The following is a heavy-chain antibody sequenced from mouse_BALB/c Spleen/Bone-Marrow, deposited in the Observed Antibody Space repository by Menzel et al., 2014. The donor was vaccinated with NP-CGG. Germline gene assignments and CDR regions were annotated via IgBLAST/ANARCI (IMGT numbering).Heavy chain of an antibody. J-gene: IGHJ4*01. CDR1: GFTFSDYY. D-gene: IGHD1-1*01. CDR2: ISNGGGST. CDR3: ARRRSLYYAMDY. Sequence: EVQGVESGGGLVQPGGSLKLSCATSGFTFSDYYVYWVRQTPEKRLEWVAYISNGGGSTYYPDTVKGRFTISRDNAKNTLYLQMSRLKSEDTAMYYCARRRSLYYAMDYWGQGTSVTVSS. V-gene: IGHV5-12*02.